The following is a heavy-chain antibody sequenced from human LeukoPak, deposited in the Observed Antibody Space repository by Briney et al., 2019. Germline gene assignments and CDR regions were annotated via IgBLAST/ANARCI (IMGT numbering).Heavy chain of an antibody. CDR2: IIPIFGTA. D-gene: IGHD2-15*01. CDR3: AKGPHILVVVGAITANAFDI. J-gene: IGHJ3*02. Sequence: ASVKVSCKASGGTFSSYAISWVRQAPGQGLEWMGGIIPIFGTANYAQKFQGRVTMTRDTSISTAYMELSRLRSDDTAVSYRAKGPHILVVVGAITANAFDIWGQGRMVTVSS. V-gene: IGHV1-69*05. CDR1: GGTFSSYA.